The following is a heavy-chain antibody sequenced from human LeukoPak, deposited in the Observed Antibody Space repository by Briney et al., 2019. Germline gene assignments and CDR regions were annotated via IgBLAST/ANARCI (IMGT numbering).Heavy chain of an antibody. V-gene: IGHV4-39*01. CDR3: ARIGDYDIFDY. CDR1: GGSISSSSYY. D-gene: IGHD4-17*01. J-gene: IGHJ4*02. Sequence: SETLSLTCTVSGGSISSSSYYWGWIRQPPGKGLEWIGSIYYSGSTHYNPSLKSRVTISVDTSKNQFSLKLSSVTAADTAVYYCARIGDYDIFDYWGQGTLVTVSS. CDR2: IYYSGST.